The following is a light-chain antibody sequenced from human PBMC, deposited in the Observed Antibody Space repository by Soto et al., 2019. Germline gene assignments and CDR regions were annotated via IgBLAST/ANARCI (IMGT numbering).Light chain of an antibody. J-gene: IGKJ2*03. Sequence: EVLMTQSPATLSVSPRERATLSCRASQSVSGKLAWYQQKPGQAPRLLIYDASTRATGIPARFSGSGSGTEFTLTISSLQSEDFAVYYCQQYGSSPPYSFGQGTKLEIK. CDR1: QSVSGK. CDR2: DAS. CDR3: QQYGSSPPYS. V-gene: IGKV3-15*01.